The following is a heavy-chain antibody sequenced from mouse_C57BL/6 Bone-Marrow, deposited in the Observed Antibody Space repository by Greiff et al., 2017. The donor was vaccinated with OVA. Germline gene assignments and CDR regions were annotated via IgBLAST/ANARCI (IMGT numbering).Heavy chain of an antibody. CDR3: APYYGSSPYYFDD. Sequence: VQLQQSGAELARPGASVKLSCKASGYTFTSYGISWVKQRTGQGLEWIGEIYPRSGNTYYNEKFKGKATLTADKSSSTAYMELRSLTSEDSAVYFCAPYYGSSPYYFDDWGKGTTLTVSS. V-gene: IGHV1-81*01. D-gene: IGHD1-1*01. CDR2: IYPRSGNT. J-gene: IGHJ2*01. CDR1: GYTFTSYG.